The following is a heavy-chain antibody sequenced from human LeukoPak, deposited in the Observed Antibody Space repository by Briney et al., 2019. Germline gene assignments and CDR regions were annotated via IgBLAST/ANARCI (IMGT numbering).Heavy chain of an antibody. V-gene: IGHV1-2*02. J-gene: IGHJ4*02. CDR2: INPNSGGT. Sequence: ASVKVSCKSSGYTFTGYFMHWVRQPPGQGLEWMGWINPNSGGTKYAQKFQGRVTMTRDKSITTAYMELSRLTSDDTAVYYCARGRGAATTVVTATLDDYWGQGTLVTVS. CDR1: GYTFTGYF. CDR3: ARGRGAATTVVTATLDDY. D-gene: IGHD4-23*01.